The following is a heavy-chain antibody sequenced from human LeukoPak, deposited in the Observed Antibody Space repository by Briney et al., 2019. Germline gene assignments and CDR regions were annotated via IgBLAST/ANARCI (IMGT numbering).Heavy chain of an antibody. Sequence: GGSLRLSCAASGFTSSSYGMHWVRQAPGKGLEWVAVISYDGSNKYYADSVKGRFTISRDNSKNTLYLQMNSLRAEDMAVYYCARDSPNEGILWWSIDYWGQGTLVTVSS. CDR3: ARDSPNEGILWWSIDY. D-gene: IGHD2-21*01. V-gene: IGHV3-30*03. CDR2: ISYDGSNK. CDR1: GFTSSSYG. J-gene: IGHJ4*02.